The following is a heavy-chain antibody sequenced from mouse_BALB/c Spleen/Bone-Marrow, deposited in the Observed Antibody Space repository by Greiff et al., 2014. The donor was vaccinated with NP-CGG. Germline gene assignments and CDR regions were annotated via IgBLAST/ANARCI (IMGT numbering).Heavy chain of an antibody. J-gene: IGHJ2*01. V-gene: IGHV2-2*02. CDR2: IWTGGST. CDR1: GFSLTTYG. CDR3: ARNHRGYYFDY. Sequence: VKLQESGPGLVQPSQSLSITCTVSGFSLTTYGVHWVRQSPGKGPEWLGVIWTGGSTDYNAAFISRLSISKDNSKSQVFFEMNSLQANDTAIYYCARNHRGYYFDYWGQGTTLTVSS. D-gene: IGHD3-1*01.